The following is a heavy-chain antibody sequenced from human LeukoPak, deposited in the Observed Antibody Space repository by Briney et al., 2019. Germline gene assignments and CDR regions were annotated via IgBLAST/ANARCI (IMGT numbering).Heavy chain of an antibody. J-gene: IGHJ3*02. V-gene: IGHV3-23*01. CDR2: ISGSGGST. D-gene: IGHD2-21*01. CDR1: GFTFSSYA. CDR3: AKDGFLLWRGAFDI. Sequence: GGSLRLSCAASGFTFSSYAMSWVRQAPGKGLEWVSAISGSGGSTYYTDSVKGRFTISRDNSKNALWLQMNSLRAEDTAVYYCAKDGFLLWRGAFDIWGQGTMVTVSS.